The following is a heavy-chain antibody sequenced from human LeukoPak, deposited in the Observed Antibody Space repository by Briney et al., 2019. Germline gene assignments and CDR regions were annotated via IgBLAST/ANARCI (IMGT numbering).Heavy chain of an antibody. Sequence: GGSLRLSCAASGFTFGSYSMNWVRQAPGKGLEWVSYISSSSSTIYYAVSVRGRFTISRDSAKNSLYLQMNSLRAEDTAVYYCARASPGFDPWGQGTLVTVSS. CDR1: GFTFGSYS. V-gene: IGHV3-48*01. CDR2: ISSSSSTI. CDR3: ARASPGFDP. J-gene: IGHJ5*02.